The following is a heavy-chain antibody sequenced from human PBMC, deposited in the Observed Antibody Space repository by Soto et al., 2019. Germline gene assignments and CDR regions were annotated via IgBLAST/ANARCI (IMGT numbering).Heavy chain of an antibody. CDR3: ESSVAKYYYYGMDV. CDR2: IIPIFGTA. J-gene: IGHJ6*02. V-gene: IGHV1-69*13. CDR1: GGTFNSYA. Sequence: GASVKVSCKASGGTFNSYAISWVRQALGQGLEWMGGIIPIFGTANYAQKFQGRVTITADESTSTAYMELSSLRSEDTAVYYCESSVAKYYYYGMDVWGQGTTVTVSS. D-gene: IGHD5-12*01.